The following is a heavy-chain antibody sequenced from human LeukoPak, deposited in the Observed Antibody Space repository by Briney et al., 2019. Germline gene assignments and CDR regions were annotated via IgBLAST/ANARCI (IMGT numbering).Heavy chain of an antibody. CDR3: ARGGYVDTAMAHDY. CDR2: LYYSGST. J-gene: IGHJ4*02. Sequence: SETLSLTCAVYGGSFSGYYWSWIRQPPGKGLEWIGYLYYSGSTNYNPSLKSRVTISVDTSKNRFSLNLSSVTAADTAVYYCARGGYVDTAMAHDYWGQGTLVTVSS. V-gene: IGHV4-59*01. CDR1: GGSFSGYY. D-gene: IGHD5-18*01.